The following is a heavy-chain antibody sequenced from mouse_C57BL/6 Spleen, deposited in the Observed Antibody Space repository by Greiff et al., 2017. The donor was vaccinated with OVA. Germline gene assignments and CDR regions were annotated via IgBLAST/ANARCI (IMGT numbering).Heavy chain of an antibody. D-gene: IGHD2-2*01. CDR1: GYTFTDYE. CDR3: TEYGYGSYYFDY. CDR2: IDPETGGS. Sequence: QVQLQQSGAELVRPGASVTLSCKASGYTFTDYEMHWVKQTPVHGLECIGAIDPETGGSAYNQQIKGKAILTADKSSNTAYMKLRSLTSEDSAVYYCTEYGYGSYYFDYWGQGTTLTVSS. V-gene: IGHV1-15*01. J-gene: IGHJ2*01.